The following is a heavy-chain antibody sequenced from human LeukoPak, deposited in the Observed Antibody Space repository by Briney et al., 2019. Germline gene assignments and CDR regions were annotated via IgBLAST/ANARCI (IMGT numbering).Heavy chain of an antibody. Sequence: GGSLRLSCAVSGFTFSSYSMNWVRQAPGKGLEWVSSISSSSSYIYYADSVKGRFTISRDNAKNSLYLQMNSLRAEDTAVYYCARDYAGYYYYMDVWGKGTTVTVSS. CDR2: ISSSSSYI. D-gene: IGHD3-16*01. V-gene: IGHV3-21*01. CDR1: GFTFSSYS. J-gene: IGHJ6*03. CDR3: ARDYAGYYYYMDV.